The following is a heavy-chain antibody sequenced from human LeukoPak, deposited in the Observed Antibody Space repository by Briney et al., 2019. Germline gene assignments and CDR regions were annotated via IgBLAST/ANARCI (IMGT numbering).Heavy chain of an antibody. CDR3: AMKSLGLGYYYYYMDV. CDR2: IIPIFGTA. J-gene: IGHJ6*03. V-gene: IGHV1-69*05. Sequence: SVKVSCKASGGTFSSYAIGWVRQAPGQGLEWMGGIIPIFGTANYAQKFQGRVTITTDESTSTAYMELSSLRSEDTAVYYCAMKSLGLGYYYYYMDVWGKGTTVTVSS. D-gene: IGHD7-27*01. CDR1: GGTFSSYA.